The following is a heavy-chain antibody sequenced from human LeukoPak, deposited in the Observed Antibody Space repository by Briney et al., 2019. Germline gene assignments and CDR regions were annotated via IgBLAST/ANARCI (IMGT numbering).Heavy chain of an antibody. V-gene: IGHV1-69*05. CDR2: IIPIFGTA. Sequence: SVKVSCKASGYTFTSYDINWVRQAPGQGLEWMGRIIPIFGTANYAQKFQGRVTITTDESTSTAYMELSSLRSEDTAVYYCASPRYCSGGSCYVDAFDIWGQGTMVTVSS. D-gene: IGHD2-15*01. CDR1: GYTFTSYD. J-gene: IGHJ3*02. CDR3: ASPRYCSGGSCYVDAFDI.